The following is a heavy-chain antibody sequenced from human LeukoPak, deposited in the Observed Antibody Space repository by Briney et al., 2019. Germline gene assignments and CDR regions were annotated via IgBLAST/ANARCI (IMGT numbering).Heavy chain of an antibody. Sequence: GGSLRLSCAASGFTVSSNYMTWVRQAPGKGLEWVANIKEDGSEKYSVDSVKGRFTISRDNADNAVYLQMNRLRVEDTAMYYCARDRETHYGDPDRGLDPWGQGTLVTVSS. D-gene: IGHD4-17*01. V-gene: IGHV3-7*01. CDR2: IKEDGSEK. CDR1: GFTVSSNY. J-gene: IGHJ5*02. CDR3: ARDRETHYGDPDRGLDP.